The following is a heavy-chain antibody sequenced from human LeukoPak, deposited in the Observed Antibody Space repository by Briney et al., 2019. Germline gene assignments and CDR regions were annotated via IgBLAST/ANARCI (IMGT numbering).Heavy chain of an antibody. CDR3: AKDRGYYRAFDY. V-gene: IGHV3-23*01. CDR1: GFTFSSYA. CDR2: ISGSGGST. D-gene: IGHD1-26*01. J-gene: IGHJ4*02. Sequence: GGSLRLSCAASGFTFSSYAMSWVRQAPGKGLEGVSAISGSGGSTYYADSVKGRFTMSRDNSKNTLYLQMNSLRAEDTAVYYCAKDRGYYRAFDYWGQGTLVTVSS.